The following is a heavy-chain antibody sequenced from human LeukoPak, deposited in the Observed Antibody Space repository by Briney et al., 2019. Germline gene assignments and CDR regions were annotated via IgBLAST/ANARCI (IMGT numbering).Heavy chain of an antibody. CDR3: ARVSGYYYVYFQH. Sequence: SETLSLTCTVSGGSISSSSYYWGWIRQPPGKGLEWIGSIYYSGSTYYNPSLKSRVTISVDTSKNQFSLKLSSVIAADTAVYYCARVSGYYYVYFQHWGQGTLVTVSS. V-gene: IGHV4-39*01. J-gene: IGHJ1*01. CDR2: IYYSGST. CDR1: GGSISSSSYY. D-gene: IGHD3-22*01.